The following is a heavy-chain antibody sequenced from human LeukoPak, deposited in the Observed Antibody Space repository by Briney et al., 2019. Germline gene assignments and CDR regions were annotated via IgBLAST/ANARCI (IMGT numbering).Heavy chain of an antibody. D-gene: IGHD6-13*01. V-gene: IGHV3-74*01. CDR1: GFPFSGNW. CDR3: VRGQATAWGLDY. J-gene: IGHJ4*02. Sequence: GGSLRLSCAASGFPFSGNWMHWVRQPPGKGLVWVSHISTDARTITYADFVKGRFTISRDNAKNTLYLQMNSLRAEDTALYFCVRGQATAWGLDYWGQGTLVTVSS. CDR2: ISTDARTI.